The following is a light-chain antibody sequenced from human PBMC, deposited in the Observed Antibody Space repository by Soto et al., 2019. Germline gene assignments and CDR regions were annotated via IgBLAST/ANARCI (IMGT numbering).Light chain of an antibody. V-gene: IGKV1-39*01. CDR1: QSISSY. CDR2: AAS. Sequence: DIQMTQSPSSLSASVGDRVTITCRASQSISSYLNWYQQKPGKAPKLLIYAASSLQSGVPSRFSGSASGTYFTLTISTLQPEDFASYYCQQSYSAPHTFGGGTKVEIK. J-gene: IGKJ4*01. CDR3: QQSYSAPHT.